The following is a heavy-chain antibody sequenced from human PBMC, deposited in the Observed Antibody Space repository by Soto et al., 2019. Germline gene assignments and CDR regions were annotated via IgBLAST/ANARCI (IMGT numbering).Heavy chain of an antibody. CDR1: GFTFSSYG. J-gene: IGHJ4*02. D-gene: IGHD3-16*01. V-gene: IGHV3-30*18. CDR2: ISYDGSNK. CDR3: AKDGDTLAFLTDY. Sequence: GGSLRLSCAASGFTFSSYGMHWVRQAPGKGLEWVAVISYDGSNKYYADSVKGRFTISRDNSKNTLYLQMNSLRAEDTAVYYCAKDGDTLAFLTDYWGQGTLVTVSS.